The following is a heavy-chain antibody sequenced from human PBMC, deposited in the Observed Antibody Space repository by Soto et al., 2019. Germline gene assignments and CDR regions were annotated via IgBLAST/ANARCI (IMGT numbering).Heavy chain of an antibody. CDR2: IIPIFGTA. J-gene: IGHJ6*02. V-gene: IGHV1-69*01. CDR1: GGTFSSYA. CDR3: ARGYSSSWDYYYYGMDV. Sequence: QVQLVQSGAEVKKPGSSVKVSCKASGGTFSSYAIIWVRQAPGQGLEWMGGIIPIFGTANYAQKFQGRVMITADESTSTAYKELSSLRAEDTAVYYWARGYSSSWDYYYYGMDVWGQGTTVTVSS. D-gene: IGHD6-13*01.